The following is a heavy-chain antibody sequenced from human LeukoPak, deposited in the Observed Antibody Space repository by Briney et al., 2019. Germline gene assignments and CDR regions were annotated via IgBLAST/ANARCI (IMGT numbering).Heavy chain of an antibody. CDR1: GGSISSYY. V-gene: IGHV4-59*01. Sequence: SETLSLTCTVSGGSISSYYWSWIRQPPGKGLEWIGYIYYSGSTNYNPSLKSRVTISVDTSKNQFSLKLSSVTAADTAVYYCARANEARFDYWGQGTLVTVSS. J-gene: IGHJ4*02. CDR3: ARANEARFDY. CDR2: IYYSGST.